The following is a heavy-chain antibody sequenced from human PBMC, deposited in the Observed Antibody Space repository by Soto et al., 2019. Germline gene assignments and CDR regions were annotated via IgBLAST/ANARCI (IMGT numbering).Heavy chain of an antibody. J-gene: IGHJ4*02. Sequence: QVQLVESGGGVVQPGGSLRLSCAPSGFTFRAYGMHWDRQAPGKGLEWVAVISYDGKNEYYADSVKGRFSISRDSSKNTLYLQMNSLRAEDTAVYYCAKDLVAFTPAPRSPFGSWGQGTLVTVSS. V-gene: IGHV3-30*18. CDR1: GFTFRAYG. CDR3: AKDLVAFTPAPRSPFGS. D-gene: IGHD3-16*01. CDR2: ISYDGKNE.